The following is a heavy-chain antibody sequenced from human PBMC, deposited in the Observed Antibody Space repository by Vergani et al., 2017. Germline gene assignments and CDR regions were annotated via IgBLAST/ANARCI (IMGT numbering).Heavy chain of an antibody. V-gene: IGHV7-4-1*02. CDR1: GGTFSRHT. Sequence: QVQLVQSGAEVKKPGSSVKVSCKASGGTFSRHTISWVRQAPGQGLEWMGWIDTNNGRPTYAQGFTGRFVFSVEKSVSTAYLGITSLRADDTAVYFCVRDFRRNDNVFHHWGQGTLITVSS. CDR3: VRDFRRNDNVFHH. CDR2: IDTNNGRP. J-gene: IGHJ4*02. D-gene: IGHD5-24*01.